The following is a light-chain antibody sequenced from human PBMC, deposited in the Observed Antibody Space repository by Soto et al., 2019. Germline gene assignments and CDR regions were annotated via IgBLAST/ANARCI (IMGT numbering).Light chain of an antibody. J-gene: IGKJ1*01. CDR3: LHHYSYPWT. Sequence: DIQITQSPSSLSASVGDRVTITYRASQGIRNDLGWYQQKPGQAPKRLIYSASSLQSGVPSRFSGSGSGTDFTLTISSLQSEDFAVYYCLHHYSYPWTFGQGTKVEIK. CDR2: SAS. CDR1: QGIRND. V-gene: IGKV1-17*01.